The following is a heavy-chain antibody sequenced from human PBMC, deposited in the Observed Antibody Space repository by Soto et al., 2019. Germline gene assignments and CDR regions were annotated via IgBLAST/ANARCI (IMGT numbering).Heavy chain of an antibody. CDR1: GFSLSTSGVG. CDR3: IQSRCGGDCLQSYASHYYYGMDV. D-gene: IGHD2-21*02. J-gene: IGHJ6*02. CDR2: IYWDDDK. V-gene: IGHV2-5*02. Sequence: QITLKESGPTLVKPTQTLTLTCTFSGFSLSTSGVGVGWIRQPPGKALEWLALIYWDDDKRYSPSLRSRLTITKDTYKNQVVLTITNMDPVDTATYHCIQSRCGGDCLQSYASHYYYGMDVWGQGTTVTVSS.